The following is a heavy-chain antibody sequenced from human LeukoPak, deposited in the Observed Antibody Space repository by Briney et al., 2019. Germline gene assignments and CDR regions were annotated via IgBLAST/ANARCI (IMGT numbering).Heavy chain of an antibody. CDR2: IYHSGST. CDR1: GGSISSGGYS. J-gene: IGHJ4*02. CDR3: ARGVAGTGYFDY. Sequence: SETLSLTCTVSGGSISSGGYSWSWLRQPPGKGLEWIGYIYHSGSTYYNPSLKSRVTISVDRSKNQFSLKLSSVTAADTAVYYCARGVAGTGYFDYWGQGTLVTVSS. V-gene: IGHV4-30-2*01. D-gene: IGHD6-19*01.